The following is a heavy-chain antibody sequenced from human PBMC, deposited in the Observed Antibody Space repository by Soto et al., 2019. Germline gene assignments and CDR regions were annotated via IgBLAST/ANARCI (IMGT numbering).Heavy chain of an antibody. J-gene: IGHJ3*02. CDR3: ATWATYSTIVGATNAFDI. D-gene: IGHD1-26*01. Sequence: ASVKVSCKASGYTFTSYDINWVRQATGQGLEWMGWMNPNSGNTGYAQKFQGRVTMTRNTSISTAYMELSSLRSEDTAVDYCATWATYSTIVGATNAFDIWGQGTMVTVSS. CDR2: MNPNSGNT. V-gene: IGHV1-8*01. CDR1: GYTFTSYD.